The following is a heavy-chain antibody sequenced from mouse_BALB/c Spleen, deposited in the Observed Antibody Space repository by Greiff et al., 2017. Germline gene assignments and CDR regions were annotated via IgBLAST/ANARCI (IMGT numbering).Heavy chain of an antibody. J-gene: IGHJ4*01. CDR3: ASFGYDGAMDY. CDR2: IYPSDSYT. V-gene: IGHV1-69*02. D-gene: IGHD2-2*01. Sequence: VQLQQPGAELVRPGASVKLSCKASGYTFTSYWINWVKQRPGQGLEWIGNIYPSDSYTNYNQKFKDKATLTVDKSSSTAYMELSSLTSEDSAVYYCASFGYDGAMDYWGQGTSVTVSS. CDR1: GYTFTSYW.